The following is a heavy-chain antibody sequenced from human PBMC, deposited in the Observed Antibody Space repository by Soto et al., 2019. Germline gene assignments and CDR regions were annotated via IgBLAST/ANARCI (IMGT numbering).Heavy chain of an antibody. CDR3: STGGYYFDY. Sequence: EVQMVESGGGLVEPGGSLRLSCAASGFIFSNAWMNRVRQAPGKGLEWVGRIKRRVNGRTTDYAAPVKGRFTISRDDSKNTVYLQMNSLKSEDTAVYYCSTGGYYFDYWGQGTLVTVSS. CDR2: IKRRVNGRTT. CDR1: GFIFSNAW. V-gene: IGHV3-15*07. J-gene: IGHJ4*02.